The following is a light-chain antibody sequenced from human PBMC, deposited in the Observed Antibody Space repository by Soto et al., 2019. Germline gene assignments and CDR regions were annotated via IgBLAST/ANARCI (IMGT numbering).Light chain of an antibody. V-gene: IGLV2-14*01. J-gene: IGLJ2*01. Sequence: QSALTQPASVSGSPGQSITISCTGTSSDVGGYNYDSWYQQHPDKAPKLLIYEVSNRPSGVSNRFSGSKSGNTAALTISGIQADDDADYYCSAYTASFTLPVLLGGEPKLTDL. CDR1: SSDVGGYNY. CDR3: SAYTASFTLPVL. CDR2: EVS.